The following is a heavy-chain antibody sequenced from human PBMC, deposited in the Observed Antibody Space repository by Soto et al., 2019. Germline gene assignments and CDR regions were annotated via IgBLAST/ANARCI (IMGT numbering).Heavy chain of an antibody. CDR1: GFTFSSYG. CDR3: AKDGAPDVEIDTIFLDY. V-gene: IGHV3-30*18. CDR2: ISYDGSNK. Sequence: GGSLRLSCAASGFTFSSYGLHWVRQAPGKGLEWVAVISYDGSNKYYADSVKGRFTISRDNSKNTLYLQMNSLRTEDTAVDYCAKDGAPDVEIDTIFLDYWGQGT. D-gene: IGHD3-3*01. J-gene: IGHJ4*02.